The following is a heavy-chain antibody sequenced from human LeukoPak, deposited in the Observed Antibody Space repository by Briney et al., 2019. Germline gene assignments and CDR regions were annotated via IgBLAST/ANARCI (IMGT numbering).Heavy chain of an antibody. J-gene: IGHJ3*02. CDR2: ISSSGSTI. V-gene: IGHV3-11*01. Sequence: GGSLRLSCAASGFTFSYYYMSWIRQAPGKGLEWVSYISSSGSTIYYADSVKGRFTISRDNAKNSLYLQMNSLRAEDTAVYYCASNYWYYYGSGSDDAFDIWGQGTMVTVSS. D-gene: IGHD3-10*01. CDR3: ASNYWYYYGSGSDDAFDI. CDR1: GFTFSYYY.